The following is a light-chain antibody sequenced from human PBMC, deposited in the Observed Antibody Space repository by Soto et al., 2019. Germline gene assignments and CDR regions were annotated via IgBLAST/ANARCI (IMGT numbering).Light chain of an antibody. CDR3: QHYVDSPWG. J-gene: IGKJ1*01. CDR1: QSFSSSY. V-gene: IGKV3-20*01. Sequence: EIVVTQSPGTLSLSPGERATLSCRASQSFSSSYLAWYQQKPGQAPRLLIYAASSRATGIPDRFSGSGSGTDFTLTISRLEPEDFAVYYWQHYVDSPWGLGQGTKVEIK. CDR2: AAS.